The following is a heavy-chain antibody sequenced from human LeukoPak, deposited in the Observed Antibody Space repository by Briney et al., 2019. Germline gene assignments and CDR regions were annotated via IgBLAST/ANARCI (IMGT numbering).Heavy chain of an antibody. CDR2: INPNSGGT. CDR1: GGTFSSYA. J-gene: IGHJ4*02. CDR3: ARASYGSSYYFDY. Sequence: ASVKVSCKASGGTFSSYAISWVRQAPGQGLEWMGRINPNSGGTNYAQKFQGRVTMTRDTSISTAYMELSRLRSDDTAVYYCARASYGSSYYFDYWGQGTLVTVSS. D-gene: IGHD5-18*01. V-gene: IGHV1-2*06.